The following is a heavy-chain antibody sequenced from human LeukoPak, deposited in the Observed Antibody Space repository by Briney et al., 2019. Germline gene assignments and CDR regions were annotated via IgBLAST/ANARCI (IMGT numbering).Heavy chain of an antibody. CDR1: GFTFSRYS. CDR3: ARRGYSSGWNRFDY. D-gene: IGHD6-25*01. Sequence: GGSLRLSCAASGFTFSRYSMNRVRQAPGKGLEWVSYISSSSRTIHYADSVKGRFTISRDNAKNSLYLQMNSLRAEDTAVYYCARRGYSSGWNRFDYWGQGTLVTVSS. CDR2: ISSSSRTI. V-gene: IGHV3-48*01. J-gene: IGHJ4*02.